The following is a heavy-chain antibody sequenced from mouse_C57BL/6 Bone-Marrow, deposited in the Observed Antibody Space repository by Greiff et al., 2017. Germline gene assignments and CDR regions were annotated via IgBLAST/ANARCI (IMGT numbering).Heavy chain of an antibody. V-gene: IGHV2-5*01. Sequence: QVQLQQSGPGLVQPSQSLSITCTVSGFSLTSYGVHWVRQSPGKGLEWLGGIWRGGSTDYNAAFMSRLSITKDNSKSQVFFKMNSLQADDTAIYYCAIWGIYDFYFLDYWGQGTTLTVSS. J-gene: IGHJ2*01. CDR1: GFSLTSYG. D-gene: IGHD2-3*01. CDR2: IWRGGST. CDR3: AIWGIYDFYFLDY.